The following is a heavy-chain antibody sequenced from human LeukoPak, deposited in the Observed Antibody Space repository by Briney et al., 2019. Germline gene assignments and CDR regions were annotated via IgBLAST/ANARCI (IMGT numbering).Heavy chain of an antibody. V-gene: IGHV3-21*01. Sequence: PGGSLRLSCAASGFTFSSYGMNWVRQAPGKGLEWVAFISSNSSYIYYADSVKGRFTISRDNAKNSLYLQINSLRAEDTAVYYCASMGEITIFGVAPLPEARAAFDIWGQGTMVTVSS. CDR1: GFTFSSYG. J-gene: IGHJ3*02. D-gene: IGHD3-3*01. CDR2: ISSNSSYI. CDR3: ASMGEITIFGVAPLPEARAAFDI.